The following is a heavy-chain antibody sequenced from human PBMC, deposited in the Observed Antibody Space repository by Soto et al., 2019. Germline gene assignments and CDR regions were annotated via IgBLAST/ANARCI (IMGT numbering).Heavy chain of an antibody. Sequence: QVQLVESGGGVVQPGRSLRLSCAASGFTFSSYAMHWVRQAPGKGLEWVAVISYDGNIKWYADSVKGRFTISRDNSKSTLYLQMNSLRDEDTSVFYCAREGDPSTTAAVPKYSGSYYGYWGQGTLVTVSS. D-gene: IGHD1-26*01. CDR1: GFTFSSYA. CDR2: ISYDGNIK. V-gene: IGHV3-30-3*01. CDR3: AREGDPSTTAAVPKYSGSYYGY. J-gene: IGHJ4*02.